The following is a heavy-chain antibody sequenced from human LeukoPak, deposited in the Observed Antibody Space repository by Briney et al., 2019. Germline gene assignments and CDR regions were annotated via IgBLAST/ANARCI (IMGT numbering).Heavy chain of an antibody. Sequence: PGGSLRLSCAASGFTFSSSAMTWVRQAPGKGLEWVSTISGSGGSTYYADSVKGRFTISRDNSKNTLYLQMNSLRGEDTAVYYCAKDSGPYGSGSDNWGQGTLVTVSS. J-gene: IGHJ4*02. V-gene: IGHV3-23*01. D-gene: IGHD3-10*01. CDR3: AKDSGPYGSGSDN. CDR2: ISGSGGST. CDR1: GFTFSSSA.